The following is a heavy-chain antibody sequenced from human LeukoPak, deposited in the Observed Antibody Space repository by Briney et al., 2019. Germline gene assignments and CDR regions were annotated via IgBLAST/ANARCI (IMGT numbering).Heavy chain of an antibody. V-gene: IGHV1-46*01. CDR1: GYTFTSYD. CDR2: INTSDGST. J-gene: IGHJ3*02. D-gene: IGHD1-26*01. CDR3: AREGRDNAFDI. Sequence: ASVKVSCKASGYTFTSYDINWARQAPGQGLEWMGIINTSDGSTSYAQKFQGRVTMTRDTSTSTVYMELSSLRSEGTAVYYCAREGRDNAFDIWGQGTMVTVSS.